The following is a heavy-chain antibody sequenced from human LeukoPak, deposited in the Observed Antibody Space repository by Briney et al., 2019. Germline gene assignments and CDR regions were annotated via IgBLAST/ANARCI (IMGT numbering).Heavy chain of an antibody. CDR1: GGSFSGYY. D-gene: IGHD5-18*01. Sequence: PSETLSLTCAVYGGSFSGYYWSWIRQPPGKGLEWIGEINHSGSTNYNPSLKSRVTISVDTSKNQFSLKLSSVTAADTAVYYCARIFGGYSYGYYYYYGMDVWGQGTTVTVSS. CDR3: ARIFGGYSYGYYYYYGMDV. CDR2: INHSGST. J-gene: IGHJ6*02. V-gene: IGHV4-34*01.